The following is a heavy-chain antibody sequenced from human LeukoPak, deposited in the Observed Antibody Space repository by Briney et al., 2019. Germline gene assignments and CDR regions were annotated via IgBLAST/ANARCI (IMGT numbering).Heavy chain of an antibody. Sequence: GASVKVSCKASGYTFTSYDINWMRQATGQGLEWMGWMNPNSGNTGYAQKFQGRVTMTRNTSISTAYMELSSLRSEDTAVYYCARVGYCSTTNCRSWFDPWGQGTLVTVSS. CDR1: GYTFTSYD. CDR3: ARVGYCSTTNCRSWFDP. V-gene: IGHV1-8*01. CDR2: MNPNSGNT. J-gene: IGHJ5*02. D-gene: IGHD2-2*01.